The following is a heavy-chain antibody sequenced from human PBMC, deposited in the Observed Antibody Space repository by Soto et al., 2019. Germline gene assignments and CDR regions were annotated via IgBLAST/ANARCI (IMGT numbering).Heavy chain of an antibody. Sequence: SETLSLTCTVSGGSVSSGSYYWSWIRQPPGKGLEWIGYIYYSGSTNYNPSLKSRVTISVDTSKNQFSLKLSSVTAADTAVYYCARELRLFEHQTRGGEVNWFDPWGQGTLVTVSS. D-gene: IGHD3-22*01. CDR1: GGSVSSGSYY. CDR2: IYYSGST. J-gene: IGHJ5*02. CDR3: ARELRLFEHQTRGGEVNWFDP. V-gene: IGHV4-61*01.